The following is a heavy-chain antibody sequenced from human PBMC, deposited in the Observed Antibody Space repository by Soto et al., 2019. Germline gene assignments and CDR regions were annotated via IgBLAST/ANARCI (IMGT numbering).Heavy chain of an antibody. J-gene: IGHJ2*01. CDR3: ARERAASGGTGRYFDL. Sequence: QVQLVQSGAEVKKPASSVKVSCKASGDTFSRFAFSWVRQAPGQGLEWMGQIVPMFATTEYAQKFQGRVTISADETTSTGYMELISLSYEDTAISYCARERAASGGTGRYFDLWGRGTLVAVAS. CDR1: GDTFSRFA. D-gene: IGHD6-13*01. V-gene: IGHV1-69*01. CDR2: IVPMFATT.